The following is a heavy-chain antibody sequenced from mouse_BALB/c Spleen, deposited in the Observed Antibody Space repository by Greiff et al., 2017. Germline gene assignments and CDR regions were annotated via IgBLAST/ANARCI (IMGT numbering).Heavy chain of an antibody. V-gene: IGHV1-87*01. CDR3: ARDYGYDFDY. Sequence: QVQLQQSGAELARPGASVKLSCKASGYTFTSYWMQWVKQRPGQGLEWIGAIYPGDGDTRYTQKFKGKATLTADKSSSTAYMQLSSLASEDSAVYYCARDYGYDFDYWGQGTTLTVSS. J-gene: IGHJ2*01. CDR1: GYTFTSYW. D-gene: IGHD1-2*01. CDR2: IYPGDGDT.